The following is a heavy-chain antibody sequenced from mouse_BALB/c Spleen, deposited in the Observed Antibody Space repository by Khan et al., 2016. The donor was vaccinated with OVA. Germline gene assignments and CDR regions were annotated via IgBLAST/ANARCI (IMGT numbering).Heavy chain of an antibody. V-gene: IGHV5-9-3*01. Sequence: EVELVESGGGLVKPGGSLKLSCSASGFIFSSYAMSWVRQIPEKRLEWVATISTGGHYTFYPDSVKGRFTISRDNAKNSVYLHMSRLRSEHTAIYYCARSMVDYHAMDYWSQGTSVTVSS. CDR3: ARSMVDYHAMDY. CDR2: ISTGGHYT. D-gene: IGHD2-10*02. CDR1: GFIFSSYA. J-gene: IGHJ4*01.